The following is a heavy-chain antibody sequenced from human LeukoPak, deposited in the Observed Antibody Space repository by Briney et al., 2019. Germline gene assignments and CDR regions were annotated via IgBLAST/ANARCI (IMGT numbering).Heavy chain of an antibody. CDR3: ARDHHPSSGWSWYYFDY. CDR1: GFTFSSYA. D-gene: IGHD6-19*01. Sequence: GGSLRLSCAASGFTFSSYAMHWVRQAPGKGLEWVAVISYDGSNKYYADSVKGRFTISRDNSKNTLYLQMNSLRAEDTAVYYCARDHHPSSGWSWYYFDYWGQGTLVTVSS. CDR2: ISYDGSNK. V-gene: IGHV3-30-3*01. J-gene: IGHJ4*02.